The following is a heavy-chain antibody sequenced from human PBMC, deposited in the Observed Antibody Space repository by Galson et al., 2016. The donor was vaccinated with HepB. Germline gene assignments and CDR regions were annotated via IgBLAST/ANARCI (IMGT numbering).Heavy chain of an antibody. D-gene: IGHD1-26*01. V-gene: IGHV1-3*01. J-gene: IGHJ6*02. Sequence: SVKVSCKASGYSFYDFYIHWVRQAPGQWLEWMGWINGSSGNTKYAQKLQARVTITRDTSVSTAYMELSSLRYEDAAVYYCAREGADSGVGYHGMDAWGQGTPVTVSS. CDR3: AREGADSGVGYHGMDA. CDR1: GYSFYDFY. CDR2: INGSSGNT.